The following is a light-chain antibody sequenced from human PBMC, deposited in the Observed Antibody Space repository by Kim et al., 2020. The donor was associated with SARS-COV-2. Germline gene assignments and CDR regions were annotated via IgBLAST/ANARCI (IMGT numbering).Light chain of an antibody. CDR2: AAS. CDR3: QQLNNYPLT. CDR1: QGISSY. V-gene: IGKV1-9*01. J-gene: IGKJ4*01. Sequence: VCKGHRHTDTCRASQGISSYLAWYQQKPGKAPKLLLYAASTLQSGVPSRFSGSGSGTDFTLTISSLQPEDFATYYCQQLNNYPLTFGGGTKVDIK.